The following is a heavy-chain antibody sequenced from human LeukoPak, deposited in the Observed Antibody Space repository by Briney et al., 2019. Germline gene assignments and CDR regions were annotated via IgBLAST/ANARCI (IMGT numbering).Heavy chain of an antibody. CDR2: FYNSGRS. D-gene: IGHD3-16*01. CDR1: DDSISDYY. J-gene: IGHJ4*02. Sequence: SETLSLTCTVSDDSISDYYRGWIRQPPGKGLDWIGYFYNSGRSTYNPSLKSRVTISADTSKNHFSLKLNSVTTADTAVYYCTRGAGWLIDYWGQGILVTVSS. V-gene: IGHV4-59*01. CDR3: TRGAGWLIDY.